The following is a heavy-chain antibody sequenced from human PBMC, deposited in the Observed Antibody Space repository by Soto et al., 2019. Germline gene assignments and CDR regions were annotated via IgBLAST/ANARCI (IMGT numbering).Heavy chain of an antibody. J-gene: IGHJ3*02. CDR1: GYSFTSYW. Sequence: PGESLKISCKGSGYSFTSYWIGWVRQMPGKGLEWMGIIYPGDSDTRYSPSFQGQVTISADKSISTAYLQWSSLKASDTAMYYCARLVMVRGGTRAFDIWGQGTMVTVSS. CDR2: IYPGDSDT. D-gene: IGHD3-10*01. CDR3: ARLVMVRGGTRAFDI. V-gene: IGHV5-51*01.